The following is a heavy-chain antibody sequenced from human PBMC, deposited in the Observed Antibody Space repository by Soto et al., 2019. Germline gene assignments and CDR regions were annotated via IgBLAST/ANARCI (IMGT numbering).Heavy chain of an antibody. Sequence: GESLKISCKGSGYSFSTYWIGWVRQIPGKGLEWMGIIYPGDSDTRYTPSSEGQVTISADKSISTAYLQWSSLKASDTATYYCARPINGGYVYWGQGTLVTVSS. J-gene: IGHJ4*02. D-gene: IGHD5-12*01. CDR3: ARPINGGYVY. CDR1: GYSFSTYW. V-gene: IGHV5-51*01. CDR2: IYPGDSDT.